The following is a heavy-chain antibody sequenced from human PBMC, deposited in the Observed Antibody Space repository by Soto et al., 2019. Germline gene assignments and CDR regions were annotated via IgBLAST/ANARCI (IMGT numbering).Heavy chain of an antibody. CDR3: ARGTTVLNYYYMDV. Sequence: SETLSLTCTVSGGSISSYYWSWIRQPPGKGLEWIGYIYYSGSTNYNPSLKSRVTISVDTSKNQFSLKLSSVTAADTAVYYCARGTTVLNYYYMDVWGKGTTVTVSS. D-gene: IGHD4-17*01. CDR2: IYYSGST. J-gene: IGHJ6*03. V-gene: IGHV4-59*01. CDR1: GGSISSYY.